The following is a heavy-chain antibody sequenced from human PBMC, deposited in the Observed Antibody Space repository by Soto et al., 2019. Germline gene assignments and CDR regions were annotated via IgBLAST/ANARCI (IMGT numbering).Heavy chain of an antibody. Sequence: SETLSLTCTVSGGSISSYYWGWIRQPPGKGLEWIGYIYYSGSTNYNPSLKSRVTISVDTSKNQFSLKLGSVTAADTAVYYCARDVGAITMVRGVSYGMDVWGQGTTVTVSS. V-gene: IGHV4-59*01. CDR1: GGSISSYY. J-gene: IGHJ6*02. D-gene: IGHD3-10*01. CDR2: IYYSGST. CDR3: ARDVGAITMVRGVSYGMDV.